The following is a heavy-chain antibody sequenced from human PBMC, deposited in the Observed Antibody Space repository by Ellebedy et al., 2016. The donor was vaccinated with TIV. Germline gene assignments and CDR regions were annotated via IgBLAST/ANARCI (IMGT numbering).Heavy chain of an antibody. Sequence: GESLKIPCAVPGLTFSSHGMSWVRQAPGKGLEWVSSLSPSSTYIFYADSVKGRFTISRDNAKNSLYLQMNSLKAEDTAVYYCARDPKPGPFDCWGQGILVTVSS. CDR3: ARDPKPGPFDC. V-gene: IGHV3-21*01. D-gene: IGHD7-27*01. J-gene: IGHJ4*02. CDR1: GLTFSSHG. CDR2: LSPSSTYI.